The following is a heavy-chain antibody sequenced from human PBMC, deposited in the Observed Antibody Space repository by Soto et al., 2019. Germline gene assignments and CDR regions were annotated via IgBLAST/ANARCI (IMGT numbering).Heavy chain of an antibody. CDR2: IYWDGDE. CDR1: GFSLTTSGVG. V-gene: IGHV2-5*02. CDR3: VRLRTAFDF. Sequence: QITLKESGPTLVKPTQTLTLTCTFSGFSLTTSGVGVGWIRQPPGKTLDWLALIYWDGDERYSPSLQIRLTSTKDTSKNQVVLTMTNMDPVDTATYYCVRLRTAFDFWGQGTLVTVSS. J-gene: IGHJ4*02.